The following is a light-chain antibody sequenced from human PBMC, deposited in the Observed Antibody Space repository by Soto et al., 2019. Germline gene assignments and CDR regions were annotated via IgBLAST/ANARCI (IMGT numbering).Light chain of an antibody. Sequence: ETVLTQSPATLSLSPGERATLSCRASQSISRDLAWYQHKPGQPPRLLICAVSNRATGVPARFSGSGSGTDFTLTISSLEPEDFAVYYGQQRNHWPLTFGQGTKVEI. CDR1: QSISRD. V-gene: IGKV3-11*01. J-gene: IGKJ1*01. CDR3: QQRNHWPLT. CDR2: AVS.